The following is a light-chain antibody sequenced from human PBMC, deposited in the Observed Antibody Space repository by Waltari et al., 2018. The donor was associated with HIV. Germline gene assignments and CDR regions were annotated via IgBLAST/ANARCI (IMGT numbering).Light chain of an antibody. Sequence: QSALTQPRSVSGSLGQSVTISCTVISSDVGGYNYVSWYQQHPGKAPKLLIFDVTKRASGVPYRFSGSKSGDTASLTISGLQSEEEADYYCCSYAGSYDFDVVFGGGTNLTVL. CDR2: DVT. CDR1: SSDVGGYNY. CDR3: CSYAGSYDFDVV. V-gene: IGLV2-11*01. J-gene: IGLJ2*01.